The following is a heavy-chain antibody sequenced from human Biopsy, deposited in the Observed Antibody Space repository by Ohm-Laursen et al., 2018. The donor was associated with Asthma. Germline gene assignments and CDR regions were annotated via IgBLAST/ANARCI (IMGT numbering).Heavy chain of an antibody. Sequence: SSLRLSCAASGFSFSSYGMHWVRQTPGKGLEWVAVISFDGTNKYYADSVKGRFTISRDNSKNTLDLQMNSLSAEDSAVYYCARVDGVVEPATRMGGMDVWGQGTTVPGSS. CDR2: ISFDGTNK. CDR1: GFSFSSYG. J-gene: IGHJ6*02. D-gene: IGHD2-15*01. V-gene: IGHV3-30*03. CDR3: ARVDGVVEPATRMGGMDV.